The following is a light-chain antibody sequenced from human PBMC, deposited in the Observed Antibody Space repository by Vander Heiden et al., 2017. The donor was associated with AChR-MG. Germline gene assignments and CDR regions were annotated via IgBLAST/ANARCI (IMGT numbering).Light chain of an antibody. CDR2: SYD. Sequence: QSVLTQPPSVSGAPGQRVTISCTGSHSKIGAGYDVPGYQQLPRKAPNLLMYSYDNRPLGVPDRCSGSKSGTSASLAIAGLQPEDEGDYYCQSYDSSLRIFGTGTKVTVL. J-gene: IGLJ1*01. CDR3: QSYDSSLRI. CDR1: HSKIGAGYD. V-gene: IGLV1-40*01.